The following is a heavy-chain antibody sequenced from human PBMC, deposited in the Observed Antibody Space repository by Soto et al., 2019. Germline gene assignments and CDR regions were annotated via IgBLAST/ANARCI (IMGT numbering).Heavy chain of an antibody. V-gene: IGHV4-31*03. CDR3: TRPLNYGSGLRY. J-gene: IGHJ4*02. Sequence: NHSETLSLTCTVSGGSISSGAYYWSWIRQHPGKGLEWIGYIYYSGSTYYNPSLKSRVTISLDTSKNQFSLKLTSVTAADTAVYYCTRPLNYGSGLRYWGQGALVTVSS. D-gene: IGHD3-10*01. CDR1: GGSISSGAYY. CDR2: IYYSGST.